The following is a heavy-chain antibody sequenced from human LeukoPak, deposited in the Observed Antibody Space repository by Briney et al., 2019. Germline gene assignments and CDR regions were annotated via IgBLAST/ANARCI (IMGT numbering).Heavy chain of an antibody. CDR1: GGSISSSNW. CDR3: ARVRYCSGGSCPLFDY. D-gene: IGHD2-15*01. J-gene: IGHJ4*02. CDR2: IYHSEST. Sequence: SGTLSLTCAVSGGSISSSNWWSWVRQPPGKGLEWIGEIYHSESTNYNPSLKSRVTISVDKSKNQFSLKLSSVTAADTAVYYCARVRYCSGGSCPLFDYWGQGTLVTVSS. V-gene: IGHV4-4*02.